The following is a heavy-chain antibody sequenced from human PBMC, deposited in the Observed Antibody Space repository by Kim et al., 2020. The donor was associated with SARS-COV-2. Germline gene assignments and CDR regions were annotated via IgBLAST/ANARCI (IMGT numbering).Heavy chain of an antibody. CDR3: ARALGSGGPVYYYYGMDV. V-gene: IGHV5-10-1*01. Sequence: GESLKISCKGSGYSFTSYWISWVRQMPGKGLEWMGRIDPSDSYTNYSPSFQGHVTISADKSISTAYLQWSSLKASDTAMYYCARALGSGGPVYYYYGMDVWGQGTTVTVSS. CDR2: IDPSDSYT. D-gene: IGHD3-10*01. CDR1: GYSFTSYW. J-gene: IGHJ6*02.